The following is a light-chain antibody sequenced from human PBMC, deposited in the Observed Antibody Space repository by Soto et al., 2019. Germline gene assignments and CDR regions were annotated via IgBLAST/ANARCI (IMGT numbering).Light chain of an antibody. CDR2: DAS. V-gene: IGKV1-5*01. J-gene: IGKJ2*02. CDR1: QSIRSW. CDR3: QQYDGYPCT. Sequence: DIQMTQSPSTLSASVGDSVTITCRASQSIRSWLAWYQQKPGKAPNVLIYDASTLESGVPSRFSGSGFGTEFTLAISSLQPDDFATYYCQQYDGYPCTFGQGTKLEIK.